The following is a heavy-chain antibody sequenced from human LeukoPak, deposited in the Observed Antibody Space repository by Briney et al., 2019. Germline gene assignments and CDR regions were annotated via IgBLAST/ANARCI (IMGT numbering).Heavy chain of an antibody. J-gene: IGHJ4*02. CDR2: IYYSGRT. V-gene: IGHV4-39*01. CDR1: GDSISSSNYY. Sequence: PSETLSLTCTVSGDSISSSNYYWGWIRQPPGEGLEWIGSIYYSGRTYYNPSLKSRVTISVDTSRNQFSLKLSSVTAADTAVYYCARAGDRSGYADYWSQGILVTVSS. D-gene: IGHD3-22*01. CDR3: ARAGDRSGYADY.